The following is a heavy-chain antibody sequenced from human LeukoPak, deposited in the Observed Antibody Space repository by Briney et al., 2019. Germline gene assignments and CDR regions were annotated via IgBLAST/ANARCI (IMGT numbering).Heavy chain of an antibody. CDR3: ANSSTTLNVFGP. J-gene: IGHJ5*02. CDR1: GGSLTNYA. V-gene: IGHV1-69*05. CDR2: IIPLLGTT. Sequence: ASVKVSCKASGGSLTNYAFNWVRQAPGQGLEWMGGIIPLLGTTRYAQKFQGRVTITTDDSTNTAYMEMSTLRSEDTAVYFCANSSTTLNVFGPWGQGTLVTVSS. D-gene: IGHD2-2*01.